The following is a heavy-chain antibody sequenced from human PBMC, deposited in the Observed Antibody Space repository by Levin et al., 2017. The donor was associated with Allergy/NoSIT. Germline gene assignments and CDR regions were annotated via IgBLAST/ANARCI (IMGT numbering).Heavy chain of an antibody. V-gene: IGHV4-39*02. CDR3: ASRRAAVSSPFHYSDV. CDR2: MHYSGTT. Sequence: SETLSLNCTVSGDSVSSSSYYWGWIRQTPGTGLEWIGSMHYSGTTYHNPSLKSRVTVSAETSGNYFSLKLSSVTAADPAVYYCASRRAAVSSPFHYSDVWGQGTTVTVSS. D-gene: IGHD6-25*01. J-gene: IGHJ6*02. CDR1: GDSVSSSSYY.